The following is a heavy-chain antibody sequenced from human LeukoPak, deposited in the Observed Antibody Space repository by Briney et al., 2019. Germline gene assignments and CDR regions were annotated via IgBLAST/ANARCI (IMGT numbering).Heavy chain of an antibody. V-gene: IGHV4-30-4*08. CDR3: AGKWSRYSGSYSSK. Sequence: PSQTLSLTCTVSGGSISSGDYYWSWIRQPPGKGLEWIGYIYYSGSTYYNPSLKSRVTISVDTSKNQFSLKLSSVTAADTAVYYCAGKWSRYSGSYSSKWGQGTLVTVSS. J-gene: IGHJ4*02. CDR1: GGSISSGDYY. D-gene: IGHD1-26*01. CDR2: IYYSGST.